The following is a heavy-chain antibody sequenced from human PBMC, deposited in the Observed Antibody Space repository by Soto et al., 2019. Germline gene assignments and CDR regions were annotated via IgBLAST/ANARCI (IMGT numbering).Heavy chain of an antibody. CDR1: GDSISNLVYF. Sequence: SETLSLTCSVSGDSISNLVYFCAWIRQPPGQALEYIGYIYKSATTYYNPSFERRVAISVDTSKSQFSLNVTSVTAADTAVYFCARGRYCLTGRCFPNWFDSWGQGALVTVSS. D-gene: IGHD7-27*01. CDR2: IYKSATT. J-gene: IGHJ5*01. V-gene: IGHV4-30-4*01. CDR3: ARGRYCLTGRCFPNWFDS.